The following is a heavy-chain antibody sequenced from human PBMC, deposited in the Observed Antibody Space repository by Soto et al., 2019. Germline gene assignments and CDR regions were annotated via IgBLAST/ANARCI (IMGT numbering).Heavy chain of an antibody. Sequence: QVQLQQWGAGLLKPSETLSLTCAVYGGSFSDYYWNWIRQSPGKGLEWIGEINHSGSTTYDPSLKSRVTLSVDTSKNQFSLKLSSVTAADTAVYYCAKVPADAYAGWFDPWGQGTLVTVSS. CDR3: AKVPADAYAGWFDP. J-gene: IGHJ5*02. V-gene: IGHV4-34*01. D-gene: IGHD2-21*01. CDR1: GGSFSDYY. CDR2: INHSGST.